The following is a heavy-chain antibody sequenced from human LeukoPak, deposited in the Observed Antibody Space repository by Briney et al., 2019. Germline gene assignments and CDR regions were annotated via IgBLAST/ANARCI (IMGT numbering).Heavy chain of an antibody. CDR3: AREGSYYYDR. D-gene: IGHD3-22*01. CDR2: IFYSGSS. Sequence: SETLSLTCTVFGGSISSDISYWAWVRQPPEKGLEWIGTIFYSGSSYYNPSLKSRVTISVDTSKNQFSLKLSSVTAADTAVYYCAREGSYYYDRWGQGTLVTVSS. CDR1: GGSISSDISY. V-gene: IGHV4-39*07. J-gene: IGHJ4*02.